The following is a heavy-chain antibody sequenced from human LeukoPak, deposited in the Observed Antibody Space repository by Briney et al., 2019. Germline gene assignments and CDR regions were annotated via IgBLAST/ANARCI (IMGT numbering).Heavy chain of an antibody. J-gene: IGHJ6*03. CDR3: ARCYYDILTGNIYYYMDV. D-gene: IGHD3-9*01. CDR1: GFTFSTYW. CDR2: IKQDGSEK. V-gene: IGHV3-7*01. Sequence: GGSLRLSCAASGFTFSTYWMTWVRQAPGKGLEWVANIKQDGSEKYFVDSVKGRFTISRDNAKNSLYLQMNSLRAEDTAVYYCARCYYDILTGNIYYYMDVWGKGTTVTVSS.